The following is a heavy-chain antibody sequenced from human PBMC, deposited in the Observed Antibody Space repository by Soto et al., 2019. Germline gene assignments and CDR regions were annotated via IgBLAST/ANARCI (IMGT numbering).Heavy chain of an antibody. D-gene: IGHD3-9*01. CDR3: ARGRLRYFDWLLNWFDP. J-gene: IGHJ5*02. CDR2: INHSGST. Sequence: SETLSLTCAVYGGSFSGYYWSWIRQPPGKGLEWIGEINHSGSTNYNPSLKSRVTISVDTSKNQFFLKLSSVTAADTAVYYCARGRLRYFDWLLNWFDPWGQGTLVT. V-gene: IGHV4-34*01. CDR1: GGSFSGYY.